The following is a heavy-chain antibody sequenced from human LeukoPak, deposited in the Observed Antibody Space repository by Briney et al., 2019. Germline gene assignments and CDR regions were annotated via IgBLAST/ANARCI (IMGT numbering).Heavy chain of an antibody. CDR1: GYAFTTYD. CDR3: ARNVASTGYFVY. J-gene: IGHJ4*02. D-gene: IGHD2-21*01. Sequence: ASVKVSCTASGYAFTTYDINWVRQATGQGLEWLGWMNPNSGNTGYAQKFQGRVSMTRDTSISTAYMELSSLRSEDTAVYYCARNVASTGYFVYWGQGTLVTVSS. CDR2: MNPNSGNT. V-gene: IGHV1-8*01.